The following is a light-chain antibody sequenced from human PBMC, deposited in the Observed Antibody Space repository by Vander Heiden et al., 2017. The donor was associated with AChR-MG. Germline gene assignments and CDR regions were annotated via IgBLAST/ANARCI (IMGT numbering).Light chain of an antibody. V-gene: IGKV3-20*01. CDR3: QQYGSSPQFT. CDR2: GTS. CDR1: QSVSSNY. J-gene: IGKJ3*01. Sequence: EIVLTQSPGTLSLSPGERATLSCRASQSVSSNYLAWYQQKPGQAPRLLIYGTSSRATGIPDRFSGSGSGTDFTLTISRLEPEDFAVYYCQQYGSSPQFTFASGTKVDIK.